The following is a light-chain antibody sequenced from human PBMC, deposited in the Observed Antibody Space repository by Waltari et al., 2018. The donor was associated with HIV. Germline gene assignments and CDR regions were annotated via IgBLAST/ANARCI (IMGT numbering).Light chain of an antibody. V-gene: IGKV2-28*01. CDR1: QSLLHINGYNY. J-gene: IGKJ2*01. CDR3: TQGLQTPHT. Sequence: DIVMTQFPLSLHATAGEAAYISCRSGQSLLHINGYNYLDWYLQKPGQPPQLLIYLASNRASGIPLRFSGSGIGTEFTLEISTVKAEDVGTFYCTQGLQTPHTFGQGTKLQI. CDR2: LAS.